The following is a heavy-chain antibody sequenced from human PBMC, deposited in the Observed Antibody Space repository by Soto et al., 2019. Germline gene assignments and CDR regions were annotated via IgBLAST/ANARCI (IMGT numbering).Heavy chain of an antibody. CDR1: GGSISSSSYY. V-gene: IGHV4-39*01. J-gene: IGHJ3*02. CDR2: IYYSGST. D-gene: IGHD1-7*01. Sequence: SETLSLTCTVSGGSISSSSYYWGWIRQPPGKGLEWIGSIYYSGSTYYNPSLKSRVTISVDTSKNQFSLKLSSVTAADTAVYYCASEGGTTSAHDLGAMVAFDIWGQGTMVTVSS. CDR3: ASEGGTTSAHDLGAMVAFDI.